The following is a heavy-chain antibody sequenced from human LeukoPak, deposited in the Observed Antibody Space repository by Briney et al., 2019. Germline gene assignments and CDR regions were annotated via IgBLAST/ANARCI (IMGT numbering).Heavy chain of an antibody. CDR3: AAVFPYSNSWYEDY. CDR1: GFTFTSSA. D-gene: IGHD6-13*01. CDR2: IVVGSGNT. Sequence: GASVKVSCKASGFTFTSSAVQWVRQARGQRLEWIGWIVVGSGNTNYAQKFQERVTITRDMSTSTAYMELSSLRSEDTAGYYCAAVFPYSNSWYEDYWGQGTLVTVSS. V-gene: IGHV1-58*01. J-gene: IGHJ4*02.